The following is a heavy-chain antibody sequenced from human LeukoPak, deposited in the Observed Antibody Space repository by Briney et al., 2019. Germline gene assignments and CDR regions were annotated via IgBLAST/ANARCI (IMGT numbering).Heavy chain of an antibody. J-gene: IGHJ4*02. CDR2: LSPEQTNM. D-gene: IGHD6-19*01. CDR1: GFILSNYP. Sequence: GGSLRLSCVASGFILSNYPMHWVRQAPDKRLEWLGFLSPEQTNMYADSVKGRFAISRDNSKNTMYIQMNDLRPEDTAMFYCAKEGGSSGHAGYFDNWGQGTLVTVSS. CDR3: AKEGGSSGHAGYFDN. V-gene: IGHV3-30*09.